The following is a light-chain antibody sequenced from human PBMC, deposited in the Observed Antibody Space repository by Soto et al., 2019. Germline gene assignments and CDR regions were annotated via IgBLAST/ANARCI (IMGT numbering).Light chain of an antibody. J-gene: IGLJ1*01. CDR3: QSYDSSLSVV. V-gene: IGLV1-40*01. CDR2: GNS. Sequence: QSVLTQPPSVSGAPGQRVTISCTGSSSNIGAGHDVHWYQQLPGTAPKLLIYGNSNRPSGVPDRFSGSKSGTSASLSITGLKAEVEADYYCQSYDSSLSVVFGTGTKVXDL. CDR1: SSNIGAGHD.